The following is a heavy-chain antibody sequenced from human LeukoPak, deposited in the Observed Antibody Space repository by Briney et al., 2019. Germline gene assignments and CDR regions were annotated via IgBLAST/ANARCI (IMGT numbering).Heavy chain of an antibody. CDR2: IFSNDEK. V-gene: IGHV2-26*01. J-gene: IGHJ4*02. CDR3: ARRYYKFYFDY. CDR1: GFSLSNARMG. Sequence: ETLRLTCTVSGFSLSNARMGVSWIRQPPGKALEWLAHIFSNDEKSYSTSLSSRLTISKDTLKSQVVLTMTNMDPVDTATYYCARRYYKFYFDYWGQGALVTVSS. D-gene: IGHD3-10*01.